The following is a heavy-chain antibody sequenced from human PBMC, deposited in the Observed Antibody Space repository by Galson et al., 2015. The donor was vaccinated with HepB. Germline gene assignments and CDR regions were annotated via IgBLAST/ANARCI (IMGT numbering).Heavy chain of an antibody. CDR1: GFTFSSYW. CDR3: ARDVSDHYYDFWSGYYSSWSYGMDV. Sequence: SLRLSCAASGFTFSSYWMSWVRQAPGKGLEWVANIKQDGSEKYYVDSVKGRFTISRDNAKNSLYLQMNSLRAEDTAVYYCARDVSDHYYDFWSGYYSSWSYGMDVWGQGTTVTVSS. V-gene: IGHV3-7*01. D-gene: IGHD3-3*01. CDR2: IKQDGSEK. J-gene: IGHJ6*02.